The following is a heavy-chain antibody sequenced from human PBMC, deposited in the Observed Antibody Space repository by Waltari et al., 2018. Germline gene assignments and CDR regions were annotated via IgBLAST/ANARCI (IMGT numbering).Heavy chain of an antibody. CDR1: GGSISSSSYY. D-gene: IGHD5-18*01. CDR2: IYYSGST. CDR3: ARQLWIQLWFPFDY. V-gene: IGHV4-39*01. Sequence: QLQLQESGPGLVKPSETLSLTCTVSGGSISSSSYYWGWIRQPPGKGLEWIGSIYYSGSTYYNPSLKSRVTISVDTSKNQFSLKLSSVTAADTAVYYCARQLWIQLWFPFDYWGQGTLVTVSS. J-gene: IGHJ4*02.